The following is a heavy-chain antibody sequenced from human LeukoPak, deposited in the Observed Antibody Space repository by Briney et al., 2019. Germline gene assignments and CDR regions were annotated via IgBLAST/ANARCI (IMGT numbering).Heavy chain of an antibody. CDR2: INHSGST. J-gene: IGHJ4*02. CDR1: GGSFSGYY. D-gene: IGHD6-19*01. Sequence: SETLSLTCAVYGGSFSGYYWSWIRQPPGKGLEWIGEINHSGSTNYNPSLKSRVTISVDTSKNQFSLKLSSATAADTAVYYCARLAVAGDYWGQGTLVTVSS. CDR3: ARLAVAGDY. V-gene: IGHV4-34*01.